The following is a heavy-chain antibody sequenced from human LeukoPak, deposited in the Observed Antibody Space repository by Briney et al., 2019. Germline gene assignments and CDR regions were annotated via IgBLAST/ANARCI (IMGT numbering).Heavy chain of an antibody. CDR1: GFTFSNAW. D-gene: IGHD3-10*01. CDR3: AKSPSITMVRGGDYYYYMDV. CDR2: IKSKTDGGTT. Sequence: GGSLRLSCAASGFTFSNAWMSWVRQAPGKGLEWVGRIKSKTDGGTTDYAAPVKGRFTISRDDSKNTLYLQMNSLKTEDTAVYYCAKSPSITMVRGGDYYYYMDVWGKGTTVTVSS. V-gene: IGHV3-15*01. J-gene: IGHJ6*03.